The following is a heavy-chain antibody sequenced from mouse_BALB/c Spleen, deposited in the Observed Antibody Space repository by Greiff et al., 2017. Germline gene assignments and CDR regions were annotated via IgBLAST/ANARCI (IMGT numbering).Heavy chain of an antibody. CDR2: ISTYYGNT. CDR3: ARGSVVERYYAMDY. J-gene: IGHJ4*01. Sequence: VQLQQSGPELVRPGVSVKISCKGSSYTFTDYAMHWVKQSHAKSLEWIGVISTYYGNTNYNQKFKGKATMTVDKSSSTAYMELARLTSEDSAVYYGARGSVVERYYAMDYWGQGTSVTVSS. CDR1: SYTFTDYA. D-gene: IGHD1-1*01. V-gene: IGHV1-67*01.